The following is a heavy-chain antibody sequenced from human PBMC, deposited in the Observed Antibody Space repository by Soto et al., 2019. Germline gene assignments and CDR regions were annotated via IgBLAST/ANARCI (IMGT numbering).Heavy chain of an antibody. CDR3: APGRPETGWYDEHF. CDR1: NDSIRSGTYY. D-gene: IGHD6-19*01. CDR2: LSYLGTT. V-gene: IGHV4-39*01. J-gene: IGHJ4*02. Sequence: SETLSLTCTVSNDSIRSGTYYWAWIRQPPGRGLEWIGSLSYLGTTDYNPSLKSRVTISKDASKNQFSLKLTSMTAADTAVYSRAPGRPETGWYDEHFWGQGTLVTVSS.